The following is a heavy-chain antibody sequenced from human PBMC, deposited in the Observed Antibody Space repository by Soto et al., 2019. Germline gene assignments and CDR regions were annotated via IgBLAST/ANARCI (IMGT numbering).Heavy chain of an antibody. CDR2: IYHSGMT. D-gene: IGHD1-26*01. V-gene: IGHV4-31*03. CDR1: GGSISTGGYY. J-gene: IGHJ3*02. CDR3: ATVRWELHDAFDI. Sequence: QVQLQESGPGLVKPSQTLSLTCTVSGGSISTGGYYWSWIRQHQGRGLEWIGYIYHSGMTFSTPTLQSRVAISIDTSKNKFSLKLSSVTAADTAVYYCATVRWELHDAFDIWGQGTMVSVSS.